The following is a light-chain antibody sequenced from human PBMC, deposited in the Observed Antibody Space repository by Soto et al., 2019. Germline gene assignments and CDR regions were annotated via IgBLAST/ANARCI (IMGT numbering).Light chain of an antibody. CDR2: DAS. CDR3: QQYGSSPRLT. CDR1: QSVTSSY. Sequence: PGERATLSCRASQSVTSSYLAWYQQRPGQAPRLLIYDASSRAPGIPDRFSGGGSETDFTLTISRLEPEDFAVYYCQQYGSSPRLTFGGGTKVEI. V-gene: IGKV3-20*01. J-gene: IGKJ4*01.